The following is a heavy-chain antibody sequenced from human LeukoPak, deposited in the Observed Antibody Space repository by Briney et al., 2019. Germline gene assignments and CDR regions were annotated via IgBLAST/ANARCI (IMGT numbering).Heavy chain of an antibody. CDR2: IIPIFGTA. Sequence: ASVKVSCKASGYTFTSYGISWVRRAPGQGLEWMGGIIPIFGTANYAQKFQGRVTITTDESTSTAYMELSSLRSEDTAVYYCARDSLRRTMVRGVISSWFDPWGQGTLVTVSS. CDR3: ARDSLRRTMVRGVISSWFDP. CDR1: GYTFTSYG. J-gene: IGHJ5*02. V-gene: IGHV1-69*05. D-gene: IGHD3-10*01.